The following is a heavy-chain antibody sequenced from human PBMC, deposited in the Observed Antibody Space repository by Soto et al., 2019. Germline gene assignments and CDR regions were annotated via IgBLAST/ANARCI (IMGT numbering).Heavy chain of an antibody. V-gene: IGHV4-30-4*01. D-gene: IGHD3-10*01. CDR2: IYYSGST. J-gene: IGHJ4*02. CDR1: GGSISSGDYY. Sequence: QVQLQESGPGLVKPSQTLSLTCADSGGSISSGDYYWGWIRQSPGKGLEWIGNIYYSGSTYYNPSLKSRVTISVDTSKNQFSLKLSSVTAADTALYYCVRGYSYGASAWPPGEWGQGTLVTVSS. CDR3: VRGYSYGASAWPPGE.